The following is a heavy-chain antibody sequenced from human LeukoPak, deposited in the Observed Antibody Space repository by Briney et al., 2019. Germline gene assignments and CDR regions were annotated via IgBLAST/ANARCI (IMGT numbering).Heavy chain of an antibody. D-gene: IGHD5-18*01. J-gene: IGHJ4*02. CDR2: IYYSGST. CDR1: GGSISSYY. Sequence: PSETLSLTCTVSGGSISSYYWSWIPQPPGKGLEWIGYIYYSGSTNYNPSLKSRVTISVDTSKNQFSLKLSSVTAADTAVYYCARISDSGYSYVYLIFDYWGQGTLVTVSS. CDR3: ARISDSGYSYVYLIFDY. V-gene: IGHV4-59*08.